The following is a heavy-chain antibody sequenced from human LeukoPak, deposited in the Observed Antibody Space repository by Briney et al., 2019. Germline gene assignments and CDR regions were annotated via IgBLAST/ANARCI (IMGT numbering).Heavy chain of an antibody. V-gene: IGHV3-74*01. D-gene: IGHD6-6*01. J-gene: IGHJ5*02. CDR1: GFTINSFW. CDR3: AREAGGQLVGIWFDP. Sequence: GGPLRLSCAASGFTINSFWMHWVRQVPGKGLVWVSRINRDGSITDYADSVKGRFTISRDNAKNTLYLQMNSLRADDTAVYYCAREAGGQLVGIWFDPWGEGTLVTVSS. CDR2: INRDGSIT.